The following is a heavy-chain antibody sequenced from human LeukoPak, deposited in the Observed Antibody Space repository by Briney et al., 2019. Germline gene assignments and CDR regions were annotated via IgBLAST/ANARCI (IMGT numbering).Heavy chain of an antibody. Sequence: GASVKVSCKASGGTFSSYAISWVRQAPGQGLEWMGRIIPILGIANYAQKFQGRVTITADKSTSTAYMELSSLRSEDTAVYYCARDLPGGVVAATQGYYYYYGMDVWGQGTTVTVSS. D-gene: IGHD2-15*01. CDR1: GGTFSSYA. CDR3: ARDLPGGVVAATQGYYYYYGMDV. V-gene: IGHV1-69*04. J-gene: IGHJ6*02. CDR2: IIPILGIA.